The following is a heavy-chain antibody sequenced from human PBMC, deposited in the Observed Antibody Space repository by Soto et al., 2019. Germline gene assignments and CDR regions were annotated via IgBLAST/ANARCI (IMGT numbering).Heavy chain of an antibody. CDR1: GYSISSGYY. Sequence: SETLSLTCAVSGYSISSGYYWGWIRQPPGKGLEWIGSIYHSGSTYYNPSLKSRVTISVDTSKNQFSLKLSSVTAADTAVYYCARVAYYASGQEDFDYWGPGTLLTVSS. CDR2: IYHSGST. J-gene: IGHJ4*02. D-gene: IGHD3-10*01. CDR3: ARVAYYASGQEDFDY. V-gene: IGHV4-38-2*01.